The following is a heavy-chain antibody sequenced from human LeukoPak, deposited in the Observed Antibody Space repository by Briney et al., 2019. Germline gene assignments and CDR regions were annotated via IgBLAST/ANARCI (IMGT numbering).Heavy chain of an antibody. CDR2: ISYDGNTK. CDR3: ANGDPGPADHPMNDYYYSLDV. V-gene: IGHV3-30*18. J-gene: IGHJ6*02. CDR1: GFTFSDHY. D-gene: IGHD2-2*01. Sequence: PGGSLRLSCAASGFTFSDHYMHWVRQAPGKGLEWVAFISYDGNTKYYSGSAKGRFTISRDNSKNALYLQMNSLRPEDTAVYYCANGDPGPADHPMNDYYYSLDVWGQGTTVIVSS.